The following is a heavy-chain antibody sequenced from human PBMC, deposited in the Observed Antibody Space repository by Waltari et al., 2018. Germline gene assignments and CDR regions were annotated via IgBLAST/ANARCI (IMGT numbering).Heavy chain of an antibody. Sequence: QVQLVESGGGVVQPGRSLRLLCASSGFTFSSYGMHWVRPAPGKGLEWVACIWCGGSHKDYADYVKGRLTIFRDNSKNTMYLLMNSLRAEDTAMYYCAKDQIPNCGGDCSPGSWGQGTLVTVSS. V-gene: IGHV3-30*02. CDR2: IWCGGSHK. J-gene: IGHJ5*02. CDR1: GFTFSSYG. D-gene: IGHD2-21*02. CDR3: AKDQIPNCGGDCSPGS.